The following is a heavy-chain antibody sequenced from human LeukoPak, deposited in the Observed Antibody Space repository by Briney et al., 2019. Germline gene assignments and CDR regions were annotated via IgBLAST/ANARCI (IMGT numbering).Heavy chain of an antibody. CDR1: GYTFTGYY. J-gene: IGHJ5*02. CDR3: ARERVAVAGKGFDP. V-gene: IGHV1-2*04. CDR2: INPNSGGT. D-gene: IGHD6-19*01. Sequence: ASVKVSCKASGYTFTGYYMHWVRQAPGQGREWMGWINPNSGGTNYAQKFQGWVTMTRDTSISTAYMELSRLRSDDTAVYYCARERVAVAGKGFDPWGQGTLVTVSS.